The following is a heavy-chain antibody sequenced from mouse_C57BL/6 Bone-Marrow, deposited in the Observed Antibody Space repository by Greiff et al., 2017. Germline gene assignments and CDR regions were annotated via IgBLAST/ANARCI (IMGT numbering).Heavy chain of an antibody. J-gene: IGHJ1*03. CDR1: GYTFTSYD. Sequence: VQLHQPGPELVKPGASVKLSCKASGYTFTSYDINWVKQRPGQGLEWIGWIYPRDGSTKYNEKFKGKATLTVDTSSSTAYMELHSLTSEDSAVYCCARDYGSSYWYFDVWGTGTTVTVSS. CDR3: ARDYGSSYWYFDV. D-gene: IGHD1-1*01. CDR2: IYPRDGST. V-gene: IGHV1-85*01.